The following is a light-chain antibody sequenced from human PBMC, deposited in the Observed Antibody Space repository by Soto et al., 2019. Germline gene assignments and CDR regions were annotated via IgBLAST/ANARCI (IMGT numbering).Light chain of an antibody. CDR3: QRYGNSPVT. Sequence: EIVLTQSPGTLSLSPGERATLSCRASQSVSSSYLAWYQHKPGQAPRLLIYTASTRATGIPDRFSGSGSGTDYSLTISRLWPEDCVISCWQRYGNSPVTLAPGTRVDV. CDR1: QSVSSSY. V-gene: IGKV3-20*01. CDR2: TAS. J-gene: IGKJ3*01.